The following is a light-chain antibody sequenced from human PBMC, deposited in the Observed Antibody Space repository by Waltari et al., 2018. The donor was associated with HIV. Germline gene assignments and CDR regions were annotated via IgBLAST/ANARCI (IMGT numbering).Light chain of an antibody. CDR3: QQSAT. CDR2: TTS. V-gene: IGKV3-20*01. Sequence: ELVLTPYPGPLSLSPGERATLSCRASPRVDSSYLAWYQQKPGQAPRLLIYTTSGRATGIPDRFSGSGSGTDFTLTISRLEPEDFAVYYCQQSATFGQGTKVEMK. J-gene: IGKJ1*01. CDR1: PRVDSSY.